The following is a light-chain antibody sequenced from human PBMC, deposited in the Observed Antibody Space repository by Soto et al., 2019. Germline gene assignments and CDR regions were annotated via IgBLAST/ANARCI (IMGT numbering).Light chain of an antibody. V-gene: IGKV1-33*01. CDR3: QQYDNLPLT. CDR1: QSISSW. J-gene: IGKJ4*01. CDR2: DAS. Sequence: DIQMTQSPSTLSAPVGDRVTITCRASQSISSWLAWYQQKPGKAPKLLIYDASNLETGVPSRFSGSGSGTDFTFTISSLQPEDIATYYCQQYDNLPLTFGGGTKVDIK.